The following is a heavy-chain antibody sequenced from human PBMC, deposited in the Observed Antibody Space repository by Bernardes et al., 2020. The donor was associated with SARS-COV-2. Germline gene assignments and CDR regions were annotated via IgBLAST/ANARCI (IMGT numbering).Heavy chain of an antibody. Sequence: ASVKVSCKTSGYTFSSYGISWVRRAPGQGLEWMGWSSAYNGNTNYAQKFQGRITMTTDTSTSTAYMELRSLTSDDTAVYYCARRWTSDVFDIWGQGTMVTGSS. J-gene: IGHJ3*02. CDR3: ARRWTSDVFDI. V-gene: IGHV1-18*01. D-gene: IGHD4-17*01. CDR1: GYTFSSYG. CDR2: SSAYNGNT.